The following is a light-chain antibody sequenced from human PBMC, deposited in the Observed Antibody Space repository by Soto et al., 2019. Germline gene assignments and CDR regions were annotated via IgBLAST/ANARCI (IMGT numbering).Light chain of an antibody. J-gene: IGLJ1*01. CDR2: EVS. CDR1: SSDVGGYNY. Sequence: QSALTQPASVSGSPGQSITISCTGTSSDVGGYNYVSWYQQHPGKAPKLMIYEVSSRPSGVSNRFSGSKSGNTASLTISGLQAEDEADYYCSSYTSSTTYDFGTGTKVTVL. CDR3: SSYTSSTTYD. V-gene: IGLV2-14*01.